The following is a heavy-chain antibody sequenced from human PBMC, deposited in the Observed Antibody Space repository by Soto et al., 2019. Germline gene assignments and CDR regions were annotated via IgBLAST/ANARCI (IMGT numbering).Heavy chain of an antibody. CDR3: AKKGPPRDAFDI. CDR2: IRAGGSNT. Sequence: EVQLLESGGGLVQPGGSLRLSCAVSGFTFRSYAMSWVRQAPGKGPEWVSVIRAGGSNTYYAESVKGRFTISRDNYKNTLYLQTNSLRDGDADVYYCAKKGPPRDAFDIWGQGTMVTVST. V-gene: IGHV3-23*01. J-gene: IGHJ3*02. CDR1: GFTFRSYA.